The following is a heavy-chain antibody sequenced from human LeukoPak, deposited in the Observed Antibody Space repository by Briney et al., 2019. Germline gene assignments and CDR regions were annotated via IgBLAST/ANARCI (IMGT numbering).Heavy chain of an antibody. CDR3: ARYGRLRSSQSNWFDP. D-gene: IGHD1-26*01. CDR2: IDYSGIT. J-gene: IGHJ5*02. V-gene: IGHV4-59*08. CDR1: GGSISTYY. Sequence: SETLSLTCTVSGGSISTYYWSWVRQPPGKGLEWIGYIDYSGITNYSPSLKSRVTMSVDTSKNQFTLKVNSVTAADTAVYYCARYGRLRSSQSNWFDPWGQGTLVTVSS.